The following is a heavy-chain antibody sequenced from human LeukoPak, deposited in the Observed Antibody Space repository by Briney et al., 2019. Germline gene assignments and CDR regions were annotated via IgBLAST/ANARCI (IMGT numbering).Heavy chain of an antibody. CDR2: IRYDGSNK. V-gene: IGHV3-30*02. CDR1: GFAFSSYG. J-gene: IGHJ3*02. CDR3: AKDHESTRLRTGAFDI. Sequence: GGSLRLSCAASGFAFSSYGMHWVRQAPGKGLEWVAFIRYDGSNKYYADSVKGRFTISRDNSKNTLYLQMNSLRAEDTAVYYSAKDHESTRLRTGAFDIWGQGTMVTVSS. D-gene: IGHD1-14*01.